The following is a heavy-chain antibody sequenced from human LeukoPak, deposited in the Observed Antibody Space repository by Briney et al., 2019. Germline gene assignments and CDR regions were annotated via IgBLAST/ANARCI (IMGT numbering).Heavy chain of an antibody. Sequence: PGRSLRLSCAASGFTFDDYAMHWVRQAPGKGLEWVAVISYDGSNKYYADSVKGRFTISRDNSKNTLYLQMNSLRAEDTAVYYCARVSGYWGQGTLVTVSS. CDR1: GFTFDDYA. CDR3: ARVSGY. J-gene: IGHJ4*02. D-gene: IGHD6-25*01. CDR2: ISYDGSNK. V-gene: IGHV3-30-3*01.